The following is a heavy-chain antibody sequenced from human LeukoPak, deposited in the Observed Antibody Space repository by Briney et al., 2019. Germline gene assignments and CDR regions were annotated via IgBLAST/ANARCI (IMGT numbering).Heavy chain of an antibody. CDR2: IKTKTDGVTT. Sequence: GGSLRLSCAASGFTFSKAWMSWVRQAPGKGLEWVGRIKTKTDGVTTDYAAPVKGRFTISRDNSKNTLYLQVNSLRAEDTAVYYCARPRGGGSYDAFDIWGQGTMVTVSS. J-gene: IGHJ3*02. D-gene: IGHD1-26*01. CDR1: GFTFSKAW. V-gene: IGHV3-15*01. CDR3: ARPRGGGSYDAFDI.